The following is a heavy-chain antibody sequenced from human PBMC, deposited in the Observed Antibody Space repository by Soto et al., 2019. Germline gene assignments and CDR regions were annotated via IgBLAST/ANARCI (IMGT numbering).Heavy chain of an antibody. V-gene: IGHV1-18*01. D-gene: IGHD5-18*01. CDR2: INTYNGNT. Sequence: QVHLVQSGPEVKKPGASVRVSCRASGYTFTNYGIGWVRQAPGQGLEWMGWINTYNGNTNYAQKFRGRLTMTTDTATTTAYMELRSLKSDATAMFYCANDGVDHTATVTAGYLGQGTLVTVSS. CDR3: ANDGVDHTATVTAGY. J-gene: IGHJ4*02. CDR1: GYTFTNYG.